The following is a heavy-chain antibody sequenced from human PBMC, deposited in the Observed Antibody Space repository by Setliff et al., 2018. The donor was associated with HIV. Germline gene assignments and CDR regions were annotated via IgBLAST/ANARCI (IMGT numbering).Heavy chain of an antibody. J-gene: IGHJ2*01. CDR2: IYTSGST. CDR1: GGSISSYY. D-gene: IGHD3-22*01. Sequence: ETLSLTCTVSGGSISSYYWSWIRQPPGKGLEWIGSIYTSGSTNYNPSLKSRLTISLDTSKNQFSLKLSSVTAADTAVYYCARHQGKYYDSSGYSGWFFDLWGRGTLVTVSS. CDR3: ARHQGKYYDSSGYSGWFFDL. V-gene: IGHV4-59*08.